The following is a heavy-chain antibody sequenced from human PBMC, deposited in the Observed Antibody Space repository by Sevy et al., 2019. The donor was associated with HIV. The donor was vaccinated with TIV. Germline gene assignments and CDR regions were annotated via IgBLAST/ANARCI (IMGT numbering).Heavy chain of an antibody. D-gene: IGHD2-8*02. Sequence: SETLSLTCTVSGGSISSSSYYWGWIRQPPGKGLEWIGSIYYSGSTYYNPSLKSRVTISVDTSKNQFSLKLSSVTAADTAVYYCASPLLYWLYWGQGTLVTVSS. V-gene: IGHV4-39*01. J-gene: IGHJ4*02. CDR1: GGSISSSSYY. CDR3: ASPLLYWLY. CDR2: IYYSGST.